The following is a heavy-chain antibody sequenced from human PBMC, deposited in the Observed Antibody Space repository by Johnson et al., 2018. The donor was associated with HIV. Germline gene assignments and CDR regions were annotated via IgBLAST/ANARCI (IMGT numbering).Heavy chain of an antibody. CDR1: GFSFSTYG. Sequence: QVQLVESGGGVVQPGGSLRLSCLASGFSFSTYGIHWVRQAPGKGLAWVAFIRNDGKSQYYGDSVKGRFTVSRDNSKNTVYLQMNSLRPDDSAVYYCARGSSGSFDLWGRGTMVTVSS. J-gene: IGHJ3*01. CDR3: ARGSSGSFDL. CDR2: IRNDGKSQ. D-gene: IGHD6-6*01. V-gene: IGHV3-30*02.